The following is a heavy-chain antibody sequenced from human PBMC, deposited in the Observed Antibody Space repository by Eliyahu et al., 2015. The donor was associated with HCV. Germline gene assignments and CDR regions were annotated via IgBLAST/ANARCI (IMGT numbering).Heavy chain of an antibody. D-gene: IGHD5-18*01. CDR2: IYYSGST. J-gene: IGHJ4*02. Sequence: QLQLQESGPGLVKPSETLSLTCTVXXGSXXSSXYYWGWXXQPPGKGLEWMGSIYYSGSTYYNPSLKSRVTISVDTSKNQFSLKLSSVTAADTAVYYCARLISGSDTAMVYFDYWGQGTLVTVSS. CDR3: ARLISGSDTAMVYFDY. CDR1: XGSXXSSXYY. V-gene: IGHV4-39*01.